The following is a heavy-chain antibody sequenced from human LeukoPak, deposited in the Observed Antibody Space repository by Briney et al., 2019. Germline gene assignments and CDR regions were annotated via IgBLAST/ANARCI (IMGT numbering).Heavy chain of an antibody. D-gene: IGHD5-18*01. J-gene: IGHJ4*02. V-gene: IGHV3-7*03. CDR2: IKQDGSDK. CDR1: GFTFSSYW. CDR3: ARAWIELWPHDY. Sequence: GGSLRLSCAASGFTFSSYWMSWVRQAPGKGLEWVANIKQDGSDKYYVDSVKGRFTISKDNAKSSLYLQMNSLRAEDTAVYYCARAWIELWPHDYWGQGTLVTVSS.